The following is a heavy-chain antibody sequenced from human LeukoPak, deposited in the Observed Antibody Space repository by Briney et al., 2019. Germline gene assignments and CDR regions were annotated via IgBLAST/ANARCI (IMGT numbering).Heavy chain of an antibody. CDR2: IIPILGIA. V-gene: IGHV1-69*04. J-gene: IGHJ4*02. CDR3: ARDKTRVQWFGEREYYFDY. CDR1: GGTFSSYA. Sequence: SVKVSCKASGGTFSSYAISWVRQAPGQGLEWMGRIIPILGIANYAQKFQGRVTITADKSTSTAYMELSSLRSEDTAVYYCARDKTRVQWFGEREYYFDYWGQGTLVTVSS. D-gene: IGHD3-10*01.